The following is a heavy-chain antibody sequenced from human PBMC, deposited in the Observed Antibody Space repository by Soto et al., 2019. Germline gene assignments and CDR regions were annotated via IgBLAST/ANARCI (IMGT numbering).Heavy chain of an antibody. V-gene: IGHV3-23*01. D-gene: IGHD6-13*01. CDR2: ISGGGGST. CDR1: GLTFSSYA. CDR3: AKELGYSSSWYY. J-gene: IGHJ4*02. Sequence: GGSLRLSCAASGLTFSSYAMSWVRQAPGKGLEWVSAISGGGGSTYYADSVKGRFTISRDNSKDTLYLQMNSLRAEDTAVYYCAKELGYSSSWYYWGQGTLVTVSS.